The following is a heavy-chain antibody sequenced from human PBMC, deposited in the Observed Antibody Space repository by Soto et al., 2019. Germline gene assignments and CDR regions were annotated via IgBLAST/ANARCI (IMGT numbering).Heavy chain of an antibody. J-gene: IGHJ4*02. Sequence: GGSLRLSCAASGFTFSNFGMHWVRQAPGKGLEWVAVIWFDGSNKYYADSVKGRFTISRDNSKNTLYLQMNSLRAEDTAVYFCARDPNHYYGSGSYYNSLDYWGQGTPVTVSS. CDR1: GFTFSNFG. V-gene: IGHV3-33*01. D-gene: IGHD3-10*01. CDR2: IWFDGSNK. CDR3: ARDPNHYYGSGSYYNSLDY.